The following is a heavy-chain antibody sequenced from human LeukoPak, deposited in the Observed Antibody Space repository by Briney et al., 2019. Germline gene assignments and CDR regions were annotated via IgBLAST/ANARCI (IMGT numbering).Heavy chain of an antibody. Sequence: SETLSLTCTVSGGSISSYYWSWIRQPPGKGLEWIGYIYYSGSTNYNPSLKSRVTISVDTSKNQFSLRLSSVTAADTAVYYCARGHRGYNVKFDYWGQRTLVTVSS. CDR2: IYYSGST. D-gene: IGHD1-14*01. CDR3: ARGHRGYNVKFDY. J-gene: IGHJ4*02. CDR1: GGSISSYY. V-gene: IGHV4-59*01.